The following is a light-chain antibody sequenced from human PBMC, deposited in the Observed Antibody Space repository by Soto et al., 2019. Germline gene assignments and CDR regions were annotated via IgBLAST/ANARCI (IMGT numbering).Light chain of an antibody. Sequence: EIVLTQSPATLSLSPGERATLSCRAGQSVSNYLGWYQQKSGQAPRLLISDVSNRATGIPDRFSGSGSGTDFTLTISSLEPEDFAVYYCQQYGSSPRTFGQGTKVEIK. V-gene: IGKV3-20*01. CDR3: QQYGSSPRT. CDR2: DVS. CDR1: QSVSNY. J-gene: IGKJ1*01.